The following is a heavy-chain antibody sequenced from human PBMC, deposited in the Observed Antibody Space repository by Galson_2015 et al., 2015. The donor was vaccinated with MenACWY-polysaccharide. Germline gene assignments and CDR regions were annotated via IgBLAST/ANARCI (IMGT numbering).Heavy chain of an antibody. J-gene: IGHJ4*02. V-gene: IGHV3-49*03. Sequence: LRLSCATSGFIFADYAMAWFRQAPGKGLEWIGFIRTNADGGATNYAASVRGRFTISRDDSRSIAYLEMNSLITEDTAVYFCTRDRPLDYWGQGTLVSVSS. CDR2: IRTNADGGAT. CDR1: GFIFADYA. CDR3: TRDRPLDY.